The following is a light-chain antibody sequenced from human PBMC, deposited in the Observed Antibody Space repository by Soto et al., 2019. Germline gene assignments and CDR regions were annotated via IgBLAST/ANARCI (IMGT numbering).Light chain of an antibody. CDR3: AAWDDSLSGYV. Sequence: QSVLTQPASVSGSPGQSITISCTGTSSDVGNYNLVSWFQQHPGKAPKLMIYEGTKRPSGVPDRFSGSKSGTSASLAISGLRSEDEADYYCAAWDDSLSGYVFGTGTKVTVL. V-gene: IGLV2-14*02. CDR2: EGT. CDR1: SSDVGNYNL. J-gene: IGLJ1*01.